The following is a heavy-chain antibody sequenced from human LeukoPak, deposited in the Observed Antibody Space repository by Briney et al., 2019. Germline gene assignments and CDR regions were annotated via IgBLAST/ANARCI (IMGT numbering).Heavy chain of an antibody. CDR3: ATRESSMARSH. J-gene: IGHJ4*02. CDR2: INEDGSVQ. Sequence: GGSLRLSCVGSGLMFGDYWMNWVRQVPGKGLEWVGNINEDGSVQDYVDSVRGRFSISRDNAKNSFYLQINNLRVEDTAIYYCATRESSMARSHWGQGTLVTVSS. D-gene: IGHD3-10*01. V-gene: IGHV3-7*01. CDR1: GLMFGDYW.